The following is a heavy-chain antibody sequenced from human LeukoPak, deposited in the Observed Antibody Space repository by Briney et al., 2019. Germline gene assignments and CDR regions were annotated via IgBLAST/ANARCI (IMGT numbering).Heavy chain of an antibody. CDR1: GFTFSSYA. CDR2: IKEDGSEK. D-gene: IGHD4-17*01. J-gene: IGHJ4*02. V-gene: IGHV3-7*01. Sequence: PGGSLRLSCAASGFTFSSYAMSWVRQAPGKGLEWVANIKEDGSEKYYVDSVKGRFTISRDNAKNSLYLQMNGLRVEDTAVYYCAGLGGTVTWDYWGQGTLVTVSS. CDR3: AGLGGTVTWDY.